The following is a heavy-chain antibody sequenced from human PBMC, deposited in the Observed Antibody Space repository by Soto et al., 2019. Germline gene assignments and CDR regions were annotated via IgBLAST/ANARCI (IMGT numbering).Heavy chain of an antibody. V-gene: IGHV3-7*01. CDR1: GFTFSSYW. CDR3: ARRASASGSYYDY. J-gene: IGHJ4*02. Sequence: EVQLVESGGGLVQRGGSLRLSCAASGFTFSSYWMSWVRQAPGKGLEWVANIKQDGGEKYYVDSVKGRFTISRDNTKNSLYLQLNSLRAEDTAVSYCARRASASGSYYDYWGQGTLVTVSS. D-gene: IGHD3-10*01. CDR2: IKQDGGEK.